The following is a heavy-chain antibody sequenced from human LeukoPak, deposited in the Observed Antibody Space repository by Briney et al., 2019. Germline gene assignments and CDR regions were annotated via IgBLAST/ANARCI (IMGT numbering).Heavy chain of an antibody. V-gene: IGHV3-9*01. CDR1: GFTFDDYA. CDR3: ARGSYFDY. CDR2: ISWNSGSI. J-gene: IGHJ4*02. Sequence: PGRSLRLSCAASGFTFDDYAMHWVRQAPGKGLEWVSGISWNSGSIGCADSVKGRFTISRDNAKNSLYLQMNSLRAEDTALYYCARGSYFDYWGQGTLVTVSS. D-gene: IGHD3-16*01.